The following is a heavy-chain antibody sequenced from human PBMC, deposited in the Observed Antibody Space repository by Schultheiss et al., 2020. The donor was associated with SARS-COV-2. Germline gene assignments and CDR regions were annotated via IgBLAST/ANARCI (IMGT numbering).Heavy chain of an antibody. CDR1: GGSISSFY. CDR3: ARASGSYYYYGMDV. D-gene: IGHD1-26*01. Sequence: SQTLSLTCTVSGGSISSFYWSWIRQPAGKGLDWIGRIYTSGSTNYNPSLKSRLTTSVDTSKNQFSLKLSSVTAADTAVYYCARASGSYYYYGMDVWGQGTTVTVSS. V-gene: IGHV4-4*07. CDR2: IYTSGST. J-gene: IGHJ6*02.